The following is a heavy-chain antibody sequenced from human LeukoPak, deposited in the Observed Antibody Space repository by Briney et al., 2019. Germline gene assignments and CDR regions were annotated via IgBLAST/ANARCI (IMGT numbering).Heavy chain of an antibody. Sequence: GGSLRLSCAASGFTFSTYWMHWVRQAPGEGLVWVSRISSDGSSTNYADSVKGRFTISGDSAKNTLYLQMNSLRAEDTAVYYCARALDGTRNAFDIWGQGTMVTVSS. CDR2: ISSDGSST. CDR3: ARALDGTRNAFDI. J-gene: IGHJ3*02. V-gene: IGHV3-74*01. D-gene: IGHD5-24*01. CDR1: GFTFSTYW.